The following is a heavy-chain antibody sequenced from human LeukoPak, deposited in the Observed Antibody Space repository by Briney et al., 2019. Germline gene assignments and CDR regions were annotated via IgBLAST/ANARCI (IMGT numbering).Heavy chain of an antibody. CDR3: ARDPTTVVTPSFFDY. CDR1: GFTFSTYA. V-gene: IGHV3-30*04. J-gene: IGHJ4*02. CDR2: ISYDGSNK. Sequence: PGRSLRLSCAASGFTFSTYAMHWVRQAPGKGLEWVAVISYDGSNKYYADSVKGRFTISRDNSKNTLYLQMDSLRAEDTAVYYYARDPTTVVTPSFFDYWGQGTLVTVSS. D-gene: IGHD4-23*01.